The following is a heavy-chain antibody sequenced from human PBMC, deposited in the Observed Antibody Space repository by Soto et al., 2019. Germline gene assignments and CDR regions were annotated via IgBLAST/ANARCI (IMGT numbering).Heavy chain of an antibody. D-gene: IGHD3-3*01. CDR2: ISAYNGNT. CDR3: AGVAFGVVSREENWFDP. Sequence: ASVKVSCKASGYTFTSYGISWVRQAPGQGLEWMGWISAYNGNTNYAQKLQGRVTMTTDTSTSTAYMELRSLRSDDTAVYYCAGVAFGVVSREENWFDPWGQGTLVTVSS. CDR1: GYTFTSYG. V-gene: IGHV1-18*01. J-gene: IGHJ5*02.